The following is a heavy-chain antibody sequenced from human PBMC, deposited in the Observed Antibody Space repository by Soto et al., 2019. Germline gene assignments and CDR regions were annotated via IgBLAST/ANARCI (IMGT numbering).Heavy chain of an antibody. V-gene: IGHV1-69*06. CDR3: ARALLSHSYDSGGYDSYFHAMDV. D-gene: IGHD3-22*01. CDR1: GGTFSSLD. Sequence: SVKVSCKASGGTFSSLDINWVRQAPGQGLEWMGGIIPISETTNYAQIFQGRVSIVADISTSTAYMVLSRLRSEDTAVYYCARALLSHSYDSGGYDSYFHAMDVWGQGTPVTVSS. CDR2: IIPISETT. J-gene: IGHJ6*02.